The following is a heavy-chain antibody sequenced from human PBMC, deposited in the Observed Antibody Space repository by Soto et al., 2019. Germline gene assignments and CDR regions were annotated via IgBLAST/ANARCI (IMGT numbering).Heavy chain of an antibody. CDR2: IWYDGSNK. CDR1: GFTFSSYG. D-gene: IGHD6-19*01. V-gene: IGHV3-33*01. CDR3: AREGYSSGCCYYYGMDV. J-gene: IGHJ6*02. Sequence: QVQLVESGGGVVQPGRSLRLSCAASGFTFSSYGMHWVRQAPGKGLEWVAVIWYDGSNKYYADSVKGRFTISRDNSKNTLDLQMNSLRAEDTAVYYCAREGYSSGCCYYYGMDVWGQGTTVTVSS.